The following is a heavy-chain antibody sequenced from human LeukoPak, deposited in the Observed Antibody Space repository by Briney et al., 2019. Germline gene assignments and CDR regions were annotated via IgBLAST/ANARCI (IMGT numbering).Heavy chain of an antibody. CDR1: VGSLSSSSYY. CDR2: IYYSGST. V-gene: IGHV4-39*01. Sequence: SETLSLTCTVSVGSLSSSSYYWGWIRQPPGKGLEWIGSIYYSGSTYYNPSLKSRVTISVDTPKNQFSLKLSSVTDADTAVYYCARQTRRYDSSGYRYFDYWGQGTLVTVSS. D-gene: IGHD3-22*01. CDR3: ARQTRRYDSSGYRYFDY. J-gene: IGHJ4*02.